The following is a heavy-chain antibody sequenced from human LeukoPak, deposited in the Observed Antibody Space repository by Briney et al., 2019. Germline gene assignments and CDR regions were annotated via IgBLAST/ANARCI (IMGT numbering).Heavy chain of an antibody. CDR3: TTDYQLDY. Sequence: GGSLRLSCTASGFTFGAFVVGWVRQTPGKGLEWVGFIRTKANDETTKYAASVQGRFTISRDDSNSIAYLQMNSLETEDTAVYYCTTDYQLDYWGQGTLVTVSS. V-gene: IGHV3-49*04. D-gene: IGHD2-2*01. CDR1: GFTFGAFV. CDR2: IRTKANDETT. J-gene: IGHJ4*02.